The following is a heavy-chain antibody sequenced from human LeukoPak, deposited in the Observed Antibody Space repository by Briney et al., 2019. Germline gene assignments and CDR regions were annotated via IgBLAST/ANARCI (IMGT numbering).Heavy chain of an antibody. CDR3: ARSPTYYDFWSGYKFIDY. V-gene: IGHV3-7*01. Sequence: GGSLRLSCAASGFAFSSYWMSWVRQAPGKGLEWVANIKHDGSEKYYVDSVKGRFTIPRDNAKNALYLQMNSLRGEDTAVYYCARSPTYYDFWSGYKFIDYWGQGTLVTVSS. J-gene: IGHJ4*02. CDR1: GFAFSSYW. D-gene: IGHD3-3*01. CDR2: IKHDGSEK.